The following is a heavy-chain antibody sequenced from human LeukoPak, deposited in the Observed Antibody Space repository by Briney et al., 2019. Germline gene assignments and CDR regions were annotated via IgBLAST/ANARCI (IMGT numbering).Heavy chain of an antibody. V-gene: IGHV3-53*01. Sequence: GGSLRLSCAASGLTVSSNYMSWVRQAPGKGLEWVSGIYSGGSTYYSDSGKGRFTISRDNSKNTLYLQMNTLRAEATAVYYCARDREGGPFHMAVWGQGTTVTVSS. CDR1: GLTVSSNY. D-gene: IGHD1-26*01. J-gene: IGHJ6*02. CDR3: ARDREGGPFHMAV. CDR2: IYSGGST.